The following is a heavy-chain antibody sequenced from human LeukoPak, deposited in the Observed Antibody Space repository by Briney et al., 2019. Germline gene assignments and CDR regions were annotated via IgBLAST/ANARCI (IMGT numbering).Heavy chain of an antibody. V-gene: IGHV3-21*01. CDR3: ARDYEAYDSSGYYGY. Sequence: AGGSLRLSCAASGFTFSSYSMNWVRQAPGKGLEWVSSISSSSSYIYYADSVKGRFTISRDNAKNSLYLQMNSLRAEDTAVYYCARDYEAYDSSGYYGYWGQGTLVTVS. J-gene: IGHJ4*02. CDR1: GFTFSSYS. D-gene: IGHD3-22*01. CDR2: ISSSSSYI.